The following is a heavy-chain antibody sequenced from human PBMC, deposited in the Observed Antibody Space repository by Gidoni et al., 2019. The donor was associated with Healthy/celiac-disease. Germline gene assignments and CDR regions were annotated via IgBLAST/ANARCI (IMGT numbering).Heavy chain of an antibody. D-gene: IGHD2-2*01. CDR2: ISGSGGST. J-gene: IGHJ3*02. Sequence: EVQLLESGGGLVEPGGSLSLSCADSGFTFSSDARSWVRQAPGKGLEWVSAISGSGGSTYYADSVKGRFTISRDNSKNTLYLQMNSLRAEDTAVYYCAKIGGCSSTICYFNAFDIWGQGTMVTVSS. V-gene: IGHV3-23*01. CDR3: AKIGGCSSTICYFNAFDI. CDR1: GFTFSSDA.